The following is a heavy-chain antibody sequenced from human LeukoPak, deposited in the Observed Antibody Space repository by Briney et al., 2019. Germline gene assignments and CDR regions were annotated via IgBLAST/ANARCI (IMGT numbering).Heavy chain of an antibody. Sequence: GGSLRLSCAASGITSRNYGVNWVRQAPGKGLEGAAGISMSYGTTKYADAVRGRFTISRDDSKNTVSLQMYSLSAEDPAVYYCVTGWFGLGWDQWGEGTLVTVSS. V-gene: IGHV3-23*01. CDR1: GITSRNYG. J-gene: IGHJ4*02. CDR2: ISMSYGTT. CDR3: VTGWFGLGWDQ. D-gene: IGHD3-10*01.